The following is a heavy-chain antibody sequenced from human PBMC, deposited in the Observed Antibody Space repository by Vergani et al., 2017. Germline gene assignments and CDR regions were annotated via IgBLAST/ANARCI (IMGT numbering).Heavy chain of an antibody. V-gene: IGHV3-33*06. D-gene: IGHD6-13*01. Sequence: QVQLVESGGGVVQPGRSLRLSCAASGFTFSSYGMHWVRQAPGKGLEWVAVIWYDGSNKYYADSVKGRFTISRDNSKNTLYLQMNSLRAEDTAVYYCAKDEGGIAALPSYFDYWGQGTLVTVSS. CDR2: IWYDGSNK. J-gene: IGHJ4*02. CDR1: GFTFSSYG. CDR3: AKDEGGIAALPSYFDY.